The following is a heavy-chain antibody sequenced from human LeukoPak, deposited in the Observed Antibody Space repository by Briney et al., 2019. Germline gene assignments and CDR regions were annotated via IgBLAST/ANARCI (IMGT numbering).Heavy chain of an antibody. D-gene: IGHD3/OR15-3a*01. V-gene: IGHV1-69*11. CDR1: GGTFSNDA. J-gene: IGHJ4*02. CDR2: VIPFLGTT. CDR3: ARGPSSDLRTGFFFGYFDD. Sequence: ASVKVSCKASGGTFSNDAVSWVRQAPGEGLKWMGRVIPFLGTTNYAHNFQGRVTITADQDTQTAYMELRSLRSEETAVYFCARGPSSDLRTGFFFGYFDDWGQGTLITVSS.